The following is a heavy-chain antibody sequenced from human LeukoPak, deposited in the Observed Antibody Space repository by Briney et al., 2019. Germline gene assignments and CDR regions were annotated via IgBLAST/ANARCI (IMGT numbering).Heavy chain of an antibody. CDR2: INHSGST. J-gene: IGHJ4*02. D-gene: IGHD4-11*01. V-gene: IGHV4-34*01. CDR3: ARHYSNFDY. Sequence: SETLSLTCAVYGGSFSGYYWSWIRQPPGKGLEWIGEINHSGSTNYNPSLKSRVTISVDTSKNQFSLKLSSVTAADTAVYYCARHYSNFDYWGQGTLVTVSS. CDR1: GGSFSGYY.